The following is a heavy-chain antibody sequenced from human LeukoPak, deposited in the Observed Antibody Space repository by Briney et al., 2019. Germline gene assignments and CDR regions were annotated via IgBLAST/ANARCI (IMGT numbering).Heavy chain of an antibody. CDR2: INPNSGGT. J-gene: IGHJ4*02. CDR3: ARLDFWSSHGAQPGY. CDR1: GYTFTGYC. D-gene: IGHD3-3*01. V-gene: IGHV1-2*02. Sequence: ASVKVSCKASGYTFTGYCMHWVRQAPGQGLEWMGWINPNSGGTNYAQKFQGRVTMTRDTSISTAYMELSRLRSDDTAVYYCARLDFWSSHGAQPGYWGQGTLVTVSS.